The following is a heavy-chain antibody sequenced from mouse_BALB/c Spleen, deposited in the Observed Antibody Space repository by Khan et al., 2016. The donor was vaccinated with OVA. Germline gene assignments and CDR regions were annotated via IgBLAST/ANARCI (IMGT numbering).Heavy chain of an antibody. Sequence: QVQLKQSGAELVRPGASVTLSCKASGYTFTDYELHWVKQTPVHGLEWTGAIDPEADFTAYNQKFKGKATLTADKSSSPAYMALRSLPSEDSAVYYCTSRVYGSSYGFAYWGQGTLVAVS. D-gene: IGHD1-1*01. CDR2: IDPEADFT. CDR3: TSRVYGSSYGFAY. V-gene: IGHV1-15*01. J-gene: IGHJ3*01. CDR1: GYTFTDYE.